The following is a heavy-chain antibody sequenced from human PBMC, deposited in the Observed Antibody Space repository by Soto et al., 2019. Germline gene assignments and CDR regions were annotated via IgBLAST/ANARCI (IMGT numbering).Heavy chain of an antibody. D-gene: IGHD3-3*01. CDR3: ALPWSDFWSGWSPPRHAFDI. CDR2: IIPIFGTA. V-gene: IGHV1-69*13. Sequence: ASVKVSCKASGGTFSSYAISWVRQAPGQGLEWMGGIIPIFGTANYAQKFQGRVTITADESTSTAYMELSSLRSEDTAVYYCALPWSDFWSGWSPPRHAFDIWGQGTMVTVSS. J-gene: IGHJ3*02. CDR1: GGTFSSYA.